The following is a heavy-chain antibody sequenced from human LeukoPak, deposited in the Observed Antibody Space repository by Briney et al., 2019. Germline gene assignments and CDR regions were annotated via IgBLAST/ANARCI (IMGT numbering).Heavy chain of an antibody. CDR1: GGSFSGYY. CDR3: ARDSWGWLQWGL. V-gene: IGHV4-59*01. D-gene: IGHD5-24*01. CDR2: IYYSGST. Sequence: PSETLSLTCAVYGGSFSGYYWSWIRQPPGKGLEWIGYIYYSGSTNYNPSLKSRVTISVDTSKNQFSLKLSSVTAADTAVYYCARDSWGWLQWGLWGQGTLVTVSS. J-gene: IGHJ4*02.